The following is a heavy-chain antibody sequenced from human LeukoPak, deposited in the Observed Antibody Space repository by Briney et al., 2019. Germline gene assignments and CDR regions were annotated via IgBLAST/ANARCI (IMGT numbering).Heavy chain of an antibody. CDR1: GGTFGSYA. Sequence: GASVKVSCKASGGTFGSYAISWVRQAPGQGLEWMGRIIPILGIANYAQKFQGRVTITADKSTSTAYMELSSLRSEDTAVYYCARDPGPFFSYYDILTGYEPVDYWGQGTLVTVSS. V-gene: IGHV1-69*04. CDR2: IIPILGIA. J-gene: IGHJ4*02. D-gene: IGHD3-9*01. CDR3: ARDPGPFFSYYDILTGYEPVDY.